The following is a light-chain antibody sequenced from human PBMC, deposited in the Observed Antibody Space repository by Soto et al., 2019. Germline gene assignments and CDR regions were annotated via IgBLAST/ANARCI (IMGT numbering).Light chain of an antibody. J-gene: IGKJ1*01. V-gene: IGKV1-39*01. CDR3: QQCYSTPWP. CDR2: AAS. Sequence: DIQLTHSRSFLSSSVVYIVTITFRASQSISSYLNWYQQKPGEAPKLLIYAASSLQSGVPSRFSGSGSGTDFTLTISSLQPEDFATYYCQQCYSTPWPFGQGTKVDIK. CDR1: QSISSY.